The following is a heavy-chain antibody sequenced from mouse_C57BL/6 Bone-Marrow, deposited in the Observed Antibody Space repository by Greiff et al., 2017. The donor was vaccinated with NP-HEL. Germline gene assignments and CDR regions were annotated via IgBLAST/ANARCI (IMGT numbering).Heavy chain of an antibody. CDR1: GFTFSSYA. V-gene: IGHV5-4*01. CDR3: ARDEGLHYAMDY. CDR2: ISDGGSYT. Sequence: DVMLVESGGGLVKPGGSLKLSCAASGFTFSSYAMSWVRQTPEKRLEWVATISDGGSYTYYPDNVKGRFTISRDNAKNNLYLQMSHLKSEDTAMYYCARDEGLHYAMDYWGQGTSVTVSS. J-gene: IGHJ4*01. D-gene: IGHD2-4*01.